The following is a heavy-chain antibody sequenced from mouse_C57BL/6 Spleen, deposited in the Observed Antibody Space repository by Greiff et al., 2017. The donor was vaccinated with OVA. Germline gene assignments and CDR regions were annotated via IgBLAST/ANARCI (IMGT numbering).Heavy chain of an antibody. CDR1: GFNIKDYY. V-gene: IGHV14-2*01. CDR2: IDPEDGET. Sequence: VQLKQSGAELVKPGASVKLSCTASGFNIKDYYMHWVKQRTEQGLAWIGRIDPEDGETKSAPKFQGKATITADTSSNTAYLQLSSLTSEDTAVYYCARSNWDYAMDYWGQGTSVTVSS. J-gene: IGHJ4*01. D-gene: IGHD4-1*01. CDR3: ARSNWDYAMDY.